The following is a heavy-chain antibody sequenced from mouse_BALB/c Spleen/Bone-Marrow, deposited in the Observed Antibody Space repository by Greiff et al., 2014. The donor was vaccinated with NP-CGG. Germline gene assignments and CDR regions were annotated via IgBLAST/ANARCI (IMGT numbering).Heavy chain of an antibody. D-gene: IGHD2-4*01. CDR3: ARARSTVITTWYFDV. CDR1: GYTSTSYW. CDR2: FAPGSGNT. J-gene: IGHJ1*01. V-gene: IGHV1S41*01. Sequence: DLVKPGASVKLSCKASGYTSTSYWINWIKQRPGQGLEWIGRFAPGSGNTYYNEMFKGKATLTVDTSSSTAYIQXXXLSSXXXAVYFCARARSTVITTWYFDVWGAGTTVTVSS.